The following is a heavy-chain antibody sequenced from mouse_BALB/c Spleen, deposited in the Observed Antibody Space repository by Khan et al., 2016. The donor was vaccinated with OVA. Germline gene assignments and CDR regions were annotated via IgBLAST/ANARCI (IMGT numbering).Heavy chain of an antibody. CDR2: ISTYYGDT. CDR3: AIGSGHFLFAY. CDR1: GYTFTDIA. J-gene: IGHJ3*01. V-gene: IGHV1S137*01. D-gene: IGHD1-1*01. Sequence: VQLQQSGAELVRPGVTVKMSCKGSGYTFTDIAIHWVKQSHAKSLEWIGVISTYYGDTKYNQNFKGKATMTVDKSSSTAYMELASLTSEDSASXDCAIGSGHFLFAYWGQGTLVTVSA.